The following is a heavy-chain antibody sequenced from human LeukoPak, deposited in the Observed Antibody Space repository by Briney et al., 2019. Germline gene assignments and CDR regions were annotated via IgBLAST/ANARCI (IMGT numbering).Heavy chain of an antibody. J-gene: IGHJ3*02. D-gene: IGHD3-3*01. CDR3: ARGYTYYDFWSGYRPDAFDI. Sequence: SQTLSLTCAISGDSVSSNSAAWNWIRQSPSRCLKWLGRTYYRSKWYNDYAVSVKSRITINPDTSKNQFSLQLNSVTPEDTALYYCARGYTYYDFWSGYRPDAFDIWGQGTMVTVSS. CDR2: TYYRSKWYN. V-gene: IGHV6-1*01. CDR1: GDSVSSNSAA.